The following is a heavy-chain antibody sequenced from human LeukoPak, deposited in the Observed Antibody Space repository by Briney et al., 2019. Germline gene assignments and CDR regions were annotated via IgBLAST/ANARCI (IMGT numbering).Heavy chain of an antibody. CDR1: GFTFSSYA. Sequence: PGGSLRLSCAASGFTFSSYAMSWVRQAPGKGLEWVSAISGSGGSTYYADSVKGRFTISRDNSKNTLYLQMNSLRAEDTAVYYCAKVGYDFWSGYYIGYYYGMDVWSQGTTVTVSS. CDR3: AKVGYDFWSGYYIGYYYGMDV. CDR2: ISGSGGST. D-gene: IGHD3-3*01. V-gene: IGHV3-23*01. J-gene: IGHJ6*02.